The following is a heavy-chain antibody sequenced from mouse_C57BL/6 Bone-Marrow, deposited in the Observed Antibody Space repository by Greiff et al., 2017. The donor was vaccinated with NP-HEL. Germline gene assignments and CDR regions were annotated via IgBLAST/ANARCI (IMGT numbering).Heavy chain of an antibody. CDR3: ARRGYGPYYAMDY. CDR2: IYPGDGDT. Sequence: QVQLQQSGPELVKPGASVKISCKASGYAFSSSWMNWVKQRPGKGLEWIGRIYPGDGDTNYNGKFKGKATLTADKSSSTAYMQLSSLTSEDSAVYFCARRGYGPYYAMDYWGQGTSATVSS. J-gene: IGHJ4*01. D-gene: IGHD3-1*01. V-gene: IGHV1-82*01. CDR1: GYAFSSSW.